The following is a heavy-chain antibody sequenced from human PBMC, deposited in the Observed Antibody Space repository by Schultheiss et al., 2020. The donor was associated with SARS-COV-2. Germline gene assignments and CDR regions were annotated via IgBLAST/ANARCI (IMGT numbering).Heavy chain of an antibody. CDR3: AGRIVVVTATLLDAFDI. CDR2: IYYSGST. D-gene: IGHD2-21*02. J-gene: IGHJ3*02. V-gene: IGHV4-59*01. Sequence: SETLSLTCTVSGGSISSYYWSWIRQPPGKGLEWIGYIYYSGSTNYNPSLKSRVTISVDTSKNQFSLKLSSVTAADTAVYYCAGRIVVVTATLLDAFDIWGQGTMVTVSS. CDR1: GGSISSYY.